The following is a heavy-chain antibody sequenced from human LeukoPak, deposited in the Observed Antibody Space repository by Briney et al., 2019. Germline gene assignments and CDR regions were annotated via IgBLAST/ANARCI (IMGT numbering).Heavy chain of an antibody. CDR2: IYHSGST. D-gene: IGHD2-2*02. CDR1: GYSISSGHY. V-gene: IGHV4-38-2*01. Sequence: SETLSLTCAVSGYSISSGHYWGWIRQPPGKGLEWIGGIYHSGSTYYNPSLKSRVTISVDTSKNQFSLKLSSVTAADTAVYYCARHRGSQADIVVVPAAIDAFDIWGQGTMVTVSS. J-gene: IGHJ3*02. CDR3: ARHRGSQADIVVVPAAIDAFDI.